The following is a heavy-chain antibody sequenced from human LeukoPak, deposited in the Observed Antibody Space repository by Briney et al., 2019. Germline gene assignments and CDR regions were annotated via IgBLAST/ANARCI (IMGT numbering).Heavy chain of an antibody. CDR3: ARAATGDPPYYYYYYMDV. V-gene: IGHV3-53*01. J-gene: IGHJ6*03. CDR1: GFTVSSNY. CDR2: IYSGGST. D-gene: IGHD7-27*01. Sequence: PGGSLRLSCAASGFTVSSNYMSWVRQAPGKGLEWVSVIYSGGSTYYADSVKGRFTTSRDNSKNTLYLQMNSLRAEDTAVYYCARAATGDPPYYYYYYMDVWGKGTTVTVSS.